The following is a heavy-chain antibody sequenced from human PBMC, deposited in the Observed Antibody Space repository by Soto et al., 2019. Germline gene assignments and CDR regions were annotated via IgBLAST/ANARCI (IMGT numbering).Heavy chain of an antibody. J-gene: IGHJ4*02. CDR2: ITYSGDT. CDR3: ARGATHYDILTGLDY. Sequence: SETLSLTCTVSGASISSAGYSWSWVRQHPGKGLEWIGYITYSGDTDYNPSLRSRVSISIDTSRNQFSLKLSSVTAADTAVYYCARGATHYDILTGLDYWGQGTLVTVSS. CDR1: GASISSAGYS. D-gene: IGHD3-9*01. V-gene: IGHV4-31*03.